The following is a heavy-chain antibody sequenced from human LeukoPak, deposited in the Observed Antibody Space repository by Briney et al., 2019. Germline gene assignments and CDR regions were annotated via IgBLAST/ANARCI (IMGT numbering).Heavy chain of an antibody. CDR1: GYSFTSYW. Sequence: GESLKISCKGSGYSFTSYWIGWVRQMPGKGLEWMGIIYPGDSDTRYSPSFQGQVTISADKSISTAYLQWSSLKASDTAMYYCARSPYSSSWYASGEYFQHWGQGTLVTVSS. D-gene: IGHD6-13*01. CDR3: ARSPYSSSWYASGEYFQH. J-gene: IGHJ1*01. CDR2: IYPGDSDT. V-gene: IGHV5-51*01.